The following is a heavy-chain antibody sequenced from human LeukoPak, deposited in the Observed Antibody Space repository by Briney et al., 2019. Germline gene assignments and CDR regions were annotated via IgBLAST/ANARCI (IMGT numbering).Heavy chain of an antibody. Sequence: GASVKVSCKASGYTFIDYGFSWVRQAPGQGLEWMGWISVYYGNTSYAQKFQGRVSMTTDTSTSTASMELRSLMSDDTAIYYCTRGGGTTTSTSLDHWGQGTLVTVSS. CDR1: GYTFIDYG. D-gene: IGHD1/OR15-1a*01. J-gene: IGHJ4*02. CDR2: ISVYYGNT. V-gene: IGHV1-18*01. CDR3: TRGGGTTTSTSLDH.